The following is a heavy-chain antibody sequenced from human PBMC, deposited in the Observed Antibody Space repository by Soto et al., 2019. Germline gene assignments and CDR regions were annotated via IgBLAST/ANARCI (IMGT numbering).Heavy chain of an antibody. J-gene: IGHJ3*02. CDR1: GFTFSSYG. V-gene: IGHV3-33*01. CDR3: ARGNSKGFADAFAI. D-gene: IGHD1-7*01. CDR2: IWYDGSNK. Sequence: GGSLRLSCAASGFTFSSYGMHWVRQAPGKGLEWVAVIWYDGSNKYYADSVKGRFTISRDNSKNTLYLQMNSLRAEDTAVYYCARGNSKGFADAFAIWGQGTMVTV.